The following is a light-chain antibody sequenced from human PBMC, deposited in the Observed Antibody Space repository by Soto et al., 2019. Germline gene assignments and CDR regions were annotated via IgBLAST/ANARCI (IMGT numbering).Light chain of an antibody. CDR3: PLYNTY. CDR1: QSIGTW. Sequence: DIQMTQSPSTLSASVGDRVTITCRASQSIGTWLAWYQQKPGKAPNLLIYKASSLQSGVPSRFSGRGSGTEFTLTISSLQPDDFGIYYCPLYNTYFGPGTKVDVK. V-gene: IGKV1-5*03. CDR2: KAS. J-gene: IGKJ3*01.